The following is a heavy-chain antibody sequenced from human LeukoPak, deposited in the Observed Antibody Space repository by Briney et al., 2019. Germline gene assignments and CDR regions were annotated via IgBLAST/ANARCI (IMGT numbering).Heavy chain of an antibody. Sequence: PGGSLRLSYAASGFTFDDYAMHWVRQAPGKGLEWVSGISWCSGSIGYADSVKGRFTISRDNAKNSLYLQMNSLRAEDTALYYCAKDKGPAEYCSGGSCYFSWYFDLWGRGTLVTVSS. CDR3: AKDKGPAEYCSGGSCYFSWYFDL. V-gene: IGHV3-9*01. CDR2: ISWCSGSI. J-gene: IGHJ2*01. D-gene: IGHD2-15*01. CDR1: GFTFDDYA.